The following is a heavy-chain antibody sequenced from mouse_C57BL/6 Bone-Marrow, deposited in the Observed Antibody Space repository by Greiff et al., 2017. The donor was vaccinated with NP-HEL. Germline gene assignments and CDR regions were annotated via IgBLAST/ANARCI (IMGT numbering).Heavy chain of an antibody. CDR3: ARESLISLDYYGSSYVSYYFDY. V-gene: IGHV5-4*01. CDR2: ISDGGSYT. D-gene: IGHD1-1*01. Sequence: EVQLVESGGGLVKPGGSLKLSCAASGFTFSSYAMSWVRQTPEKRLEWVATISDGGSYTYYPDNLKGRFTISRDNAKNNLYLQMSHLKSEDTAMYYCARESLISLDYYGSSYVSYYFDYWGQGTTLTVSS. CDR1: GFTFSSYA. J-gene: IGHJ2*01.